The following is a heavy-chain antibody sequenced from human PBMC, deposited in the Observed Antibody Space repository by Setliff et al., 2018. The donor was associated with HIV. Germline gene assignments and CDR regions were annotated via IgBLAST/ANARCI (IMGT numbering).Heavy chain of an antibody. CDR1: GGSISSSSYY. D-gene: IGHD6-19*01. J-gene: IGHJ3*02. CDR3: AREATYGTAGSAFDI. CDR2: IYYRGST. V-gene: IGHV4-39*07. Sequence: SETLSLTCTVSGGSISSSSYYWGWIRQPPGKGLEWIGSIYYRGSTYYNPSLKSRVTISVDTSKNQFSLKLNSVTAADTAVYYCAREATYGTAGSAFDIWGLGTMVTVSS.